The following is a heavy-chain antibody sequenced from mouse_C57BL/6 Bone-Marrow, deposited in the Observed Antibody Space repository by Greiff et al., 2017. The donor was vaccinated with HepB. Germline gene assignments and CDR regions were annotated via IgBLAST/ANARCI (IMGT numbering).Heavy chain of an antibody. Sequence: DVHLVESGGGLVKPGGSLKLSCAASGFTFSDYGMHWVRQAPEKGLEWVAYISSGSSTIYYADTVKGRFTISRDNAKNTLFLQMTSLRSEDTAMYYCARDGSYAMDYWGQGTSVTVSS. V-gene: IGHV5-17*01. CDR3: ARDGSYAMDY. CDR2: ISSGSSTI. CDR1: GFTFSDYG. J-gene: IGHJ4*01.